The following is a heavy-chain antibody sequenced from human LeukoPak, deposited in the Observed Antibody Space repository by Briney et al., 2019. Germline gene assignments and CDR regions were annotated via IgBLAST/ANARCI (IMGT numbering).Heavy chain of an antibody. V-gene: IGHV1-8*01. J-gene: IGHJ4*02. D-gene: IGHD3-10*01. Sequence: ASVKVSCKASGYTFTSYDINWVRQATGQGLEWMGWMNPNSGNTGYAQKFRGRVTITEDTFTDTGYLELRGLTSEDTAVYYCSTDSGRSYFYFDFWGQGTLVTVSS. CDR1: GYTFTSYD. CDR3: STDSGRSYFYFDF. CDR2: MNPNSGNT.